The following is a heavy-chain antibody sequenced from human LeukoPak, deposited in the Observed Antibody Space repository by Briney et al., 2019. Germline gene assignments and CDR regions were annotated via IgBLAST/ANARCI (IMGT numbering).Heavy chain of an antibody. V-gene: IGHV4-59*01. CDR1: GGSISNNF. CDR2: VHSSGST. Sequence: SETLSLTCTVSGGSISNNFWVWIRQPPGKGLEWIGYVHSSGSTKYSPSLNNRVTISVDTSKNQFSLKMNSVTAADTAVYYCARASDSSGRYSGGHIWGQGTMVNVSS. D-gene: IGHD6-19*01. J-gene: IGHJ3*02. CDR3: ARASDSSGRYSGGHI.